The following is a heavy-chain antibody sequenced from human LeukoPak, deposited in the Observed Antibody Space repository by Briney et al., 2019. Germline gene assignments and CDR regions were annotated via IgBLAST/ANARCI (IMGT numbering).Heavy chain of an antibody. D-gene: IGHD2-15*01. CDR1: GFTFDDYG. J-gene: IGHJ2*01. Sequence: GGSLRLSCAASGFTFDDYGMSWVRQAPGKGLEWVSGINWNGGSTGYADSVKGRFTISRDNAKNSLYLQMNSLRAEDTALYHCARFDAFDYSPYWYFDLWGRGTLVTVSS. CDR2: INWNGGST. V-gene: IGHV3-20*01. CDR3: ARFDAFDYSPYWYFDL.